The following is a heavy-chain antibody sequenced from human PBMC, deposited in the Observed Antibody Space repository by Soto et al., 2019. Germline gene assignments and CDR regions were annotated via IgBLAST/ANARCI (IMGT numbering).Heavy chain of an antibody. CDR3: ARRWGEGRVDY. D-gene: IGHD3-10*01. CDR2: IYHSGGT. CDR1: GGSISSSNW. V-gene: IGHV4-4*02. J-gene: IGHJ4*02. Sequence: QVQLQESGPGLVKPSGTLSLTCAVSGGSISSSNWWSWVRQPPGKGLQWIGEIYHSGGTNYIPSLKSRVTISVDNSRNKFSLKRSSVTAADTAVYYCARRWGEGRVDYWGQGTLVTVSS.